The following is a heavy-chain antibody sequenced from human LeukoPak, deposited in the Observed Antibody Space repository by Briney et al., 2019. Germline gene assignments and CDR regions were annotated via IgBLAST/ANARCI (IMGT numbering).Heavy chain of an antibody. CDR1: GGSISSSSYY. Sequence: SETLSLTCTVSGGSISSSSYYWGWIRQPPGKGLEWIGSIYYSGSTYYNPSLKSRVTISVDTSKNQFSLKLSSVTAADTAVYYCARGPKGYYYYYYYMDVWGKGTTVTVSS. J-gene: IGHJ6*03. CDR3: ARGPKGYYYYYYYMDV. V-gene: IGHV4-39*07. CDR2: IYYSGST.